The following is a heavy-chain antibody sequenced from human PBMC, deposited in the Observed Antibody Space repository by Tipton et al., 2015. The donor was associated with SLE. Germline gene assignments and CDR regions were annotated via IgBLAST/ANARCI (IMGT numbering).Heavy chain of an antibody. V-gene: IGHV3-53*04. CDR1: GFTVSSNY. CDR3: AKDMGARGSTSSEGFDY. D-gene: IGHD6-6*01. J-gene: IGHJ4*02. CDR2: LYSGGNT. Sequence: VQLVQSGGGLVQPGGSLRLSCAASGFTVSSNYMSWVRQAPGKGLEWVSVLYSGGNTDYGESVKGRFTISRDNAKKSLYLQMNSLRIEDTALYYCAKDMGARGSTSSEGFDYWGQGTLVNVFS.